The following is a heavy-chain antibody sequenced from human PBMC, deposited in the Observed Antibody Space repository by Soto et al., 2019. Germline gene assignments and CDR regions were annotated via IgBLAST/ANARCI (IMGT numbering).Heavy chain of an antibody. V-gene: IGHV1-3*01. CDR1: GYTFTSYA. D-gene: IGHD4-4*01. CDR3: ARDTVTQYYYYGMDV. CDR2: INAGNGNT. J-gene: IGHJ6*02. Sequence: GASVKVSCKASGYTFTSYAMHWVRQAPGQRLEWMGWINAGNGNTKYSQKFQGRVTITRDTSASTAYMELSSLRSEDTAVYYCARDTVTQYYYYGMDVWGQGTTVTVSS.